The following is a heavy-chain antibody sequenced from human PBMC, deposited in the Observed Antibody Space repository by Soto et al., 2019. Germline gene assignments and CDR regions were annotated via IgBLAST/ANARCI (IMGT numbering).Heavy chain of an antibody. D-gene: IGHD6-13*01. V-gene: IGHV3-33*01. J-gene: IGHJ3*02. CDR2: IWYDGSNK. CDR3: AREGWTQQQLVPVYAFDI. Sequence: PGGSLRLSCAASGFTFSSYGMHWVRQAPGKGLEWVAVIWYDGSNKYYADSVKGRFTISRDNSKNTLYLQMNSLRAEDTAVYYCAREGWTQQQLVPVYAFDIWGQGTMVTVSS. CDR1: GFTFSSYG.